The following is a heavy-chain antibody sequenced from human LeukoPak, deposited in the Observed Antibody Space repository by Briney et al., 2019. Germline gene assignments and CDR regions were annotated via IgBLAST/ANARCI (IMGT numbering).Heavy chain of an antibody. CDR3: ARRREVGATIHWFDP. D-gene: IGHD1-26*01. CDR2: IIPIFGTA. CDR1: GGTFSSYA. V-gene: IGHV1-69*13. Sequence: SVTVSCTASGGTFSSYAISWVRQAPGQGLEWMGGIIPIFGTANYAQKFQGRVTITADESTSTAYMELSSLRSEDTAVYYCARRREVGATIHWFDPWGQGTLVTVSS. J-gene: IGHJ5*02.